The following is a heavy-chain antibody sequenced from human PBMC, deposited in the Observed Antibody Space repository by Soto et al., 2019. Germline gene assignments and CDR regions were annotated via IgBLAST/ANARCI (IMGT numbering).Heavy chain of an antibody. V-gene: IGHV3-30-3*01. CDR1: GFAFISYA. J-gene: IGHJ4*02. D-gene: IGHD5-18*01. CDR3: AREVDTAMVTGPFDC. Sequence: GGSLRLSCAASGFAFISYAMHWVRQAPGKGLEWVAVISYDGSNKYYADSVKGRFTISRDNSKNTLYLQMNSLRAEDTAVYYCAREVDTAMVTGPFDCWGQGTLVTVSS. CDR2: ISYDGSNK.